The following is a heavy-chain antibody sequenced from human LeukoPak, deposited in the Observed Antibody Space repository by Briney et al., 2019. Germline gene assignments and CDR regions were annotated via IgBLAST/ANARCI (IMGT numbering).Heavy chain of an antibody. J-gene: IGHJ4*02. V-gene: IGHV1-24*01. Sequence: ASVKVSCKVSGYTLTELSMHWVRQAPGKGLEWMGGFDPEDGETIYAQKFQGRVTMTEDTSTDTAYMELSSLRSDDTAVYYCARADDILTGYTDDYWGQGTLVTVSS. CDR2: FDPEDGET. CDR3: ARADDILTGYTDDY. CDR1: GYTLTELS. D-gene: IGHD3-9*01.